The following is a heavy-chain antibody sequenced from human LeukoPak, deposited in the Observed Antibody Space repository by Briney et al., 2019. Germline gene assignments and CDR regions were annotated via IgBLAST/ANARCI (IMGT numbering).Heavy chain of an antibody. D-gene: IGHD3-22*01. CDR2: GYYSGST. CDR1: AGSISSRRYY. J-gene: IGHJ4*02. Sequence: SETLSLTCTVPAGSISSRRYYWGWIHQPSGKGLERIGRGYYSGSTYYNPSPKSRVTISVDTSKNQFSLKLSSVTAADTAVYYCARHIPYYYDSSGLPDYWGQGTLVTVSS. CDR3: ARHIPYYYDSSGLPDY. V-gene: IGHV4-39*01.